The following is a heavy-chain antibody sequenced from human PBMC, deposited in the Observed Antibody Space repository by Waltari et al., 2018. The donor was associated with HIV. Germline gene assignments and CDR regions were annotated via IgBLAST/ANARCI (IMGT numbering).Heavy chain of an antibody. J-gene: IGHJ4*02. V-gene: IGHV3-74*01. CDR3: VTSAPFNY. D-gene: IGHD3-10*01. Sequence: EVQLVESGGGLVQPGGSLRLYCAASGFTLSGHWLHWVSQPPGKRLVWVSRINSDGTTTLYAYSVKGRFTISRDDAKNTLYLQMNSLRAEDTAMYYCVTSAPFNYWGQGTLVTVSS. CDR1: GFTLSGHW. CDR2: INSDGTTT.